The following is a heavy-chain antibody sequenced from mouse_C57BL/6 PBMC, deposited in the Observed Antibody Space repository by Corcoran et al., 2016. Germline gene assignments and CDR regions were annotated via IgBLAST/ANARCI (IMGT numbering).Heavy chain of an antibody. CDR3: ARYRRTAQALYAMDY. D-gene: IGHD3-2*02. V-gene: IGHV1-76*01. CDR1: GYTFTDYY. Sequence: QVQLKQSGAELVRPGASVKLSCKASGYTFTDYYINWVKQRPGQGLEWIARIYPGSGNTYYNEKFKGKATLTAEKSSSTAYMQLSSLTSEDSAVYFCARYRRTAQALYAMDYWGQGTSVTVSS. J-gene: IGHJ4*01. CDR2: IYPGSGNT.